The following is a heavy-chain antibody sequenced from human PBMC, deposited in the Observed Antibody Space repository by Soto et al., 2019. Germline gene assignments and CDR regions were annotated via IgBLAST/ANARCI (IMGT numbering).Heavy chain of an antibody. J-gene: IGHJ6*02. CDR2: IYRTGST. CDR1: GGSFTSNNW. D-gene: IGHD2-2*01. V-gene: IGHV4-4*02. Sequence: LRETLSLTCAVSGGSFTSNNWWTWVRQPPGQGLEWIGEIYRTGSTNYNPSLKSRVTISLDKSENQFSLKVTSLTAADTALYYCARGNCSSPNCYSFSGYYGMDVWGQGTTVTVSS. CDR3: ARGNCSSPNCYSFSGYYGMDV.